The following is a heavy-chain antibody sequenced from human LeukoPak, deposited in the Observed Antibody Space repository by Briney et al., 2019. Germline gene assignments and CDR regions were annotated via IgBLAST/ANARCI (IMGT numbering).Heavy chain of an antibody. CDR3: ASSIGRWELLGYNWFDP. CDR1: GFTFSSYW. D-gene: IGHD1-26*01. Sequence: GGSLRLSCAASGFTFSSYWMHWVRQAPGKGLVWVSRINSDGSSTSYADSVKGRFTISRDNAKNTRYLQMNSLRAEDTAVYYCASSIGRWELLGYNWFDPWGQGTLVTVSS. J-gene: IGHJ5*02. V-gene: IGHV3-74*01. CDR2: INSDGSST.